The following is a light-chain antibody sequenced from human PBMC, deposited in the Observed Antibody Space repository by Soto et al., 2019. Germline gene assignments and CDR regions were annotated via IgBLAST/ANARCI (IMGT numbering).Light chain of an antibody. CDR3: QQYNSYSPTT. CDR1: QSISSW. J-gene: IGKJ1*01. V-gene: IGKV1-5*03. CDR2: KAS. Sequence: DIQMTQSPSTLSASVGDRVTITCRASQSISSWLAWYQQKPGEAPKFLIYKASSLESGVPSRFSGSGSGTEFTLTISSLQPDDFATYYCQQYNSYSPTTFGQGTKVEIK.